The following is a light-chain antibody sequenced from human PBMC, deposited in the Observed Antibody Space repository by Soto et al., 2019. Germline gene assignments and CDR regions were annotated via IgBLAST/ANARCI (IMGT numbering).Light chain of an antibody. Sequence: EIVLTQSPATLSLSPCERATLSSSASQSVSSYLAWYQQKPGQDPRLLIYDASERATGVPARFSGSGSGTDFILTISSLQAEDFGVYYCQQYNNCPRATFGGGTRLEIK. CDR1: QSVSSY. V-gene: IGKV3-11*01. J-gene: IGKJ5*01. CDR3: QQYNNCPRAT. CDR2: DAS.